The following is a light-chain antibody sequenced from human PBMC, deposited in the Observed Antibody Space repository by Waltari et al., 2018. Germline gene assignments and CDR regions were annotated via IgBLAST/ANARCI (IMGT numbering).Light chain of an antibody. CDR1: QNILYSSNNKNY. CDR2: WAA. J-gene: IGKJ2*01. Sequence: DIVLTQSPDSLAVSLGERATINCKSSQNILYSSNNKNYLAWYQQKAVQPPTLLLYWAATRESGVPDRCSGSGAGTDFTLTISSRQAEDVAVYYCQQYYSSPYTFGQGTRLEIK. V-gene: IGKV4-1*01. CDR3: QQYYSSPYT.